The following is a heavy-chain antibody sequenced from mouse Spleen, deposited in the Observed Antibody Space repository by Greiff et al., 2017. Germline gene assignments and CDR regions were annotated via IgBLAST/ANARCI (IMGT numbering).Heavy chain of an antibody. CDR2: IRSKSNNYAT. J-gene: IGHJ4*01. V-gene: IGHV10-1*01. CDR1: GFSFNTYA. Sequence: DVKLVESGGGLVQPKGSLKLSCAASGFSFNTYAMNWVRQAPGKGLEWVARIRSKSNNYATYYADSVKDRFTISRDDSESMLYLQMNNLKTEDTAMYYCVRSFYARDYWGQGTSVTVSS. CDR3: VRSFYARDY.